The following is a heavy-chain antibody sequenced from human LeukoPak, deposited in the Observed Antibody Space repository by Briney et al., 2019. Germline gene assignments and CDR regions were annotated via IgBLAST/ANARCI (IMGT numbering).Heavy chain of an antibody. CDR2: IYYSGST. CDR3: ARSSSWYAGWFDP. CDR1: GGSISSYY. D-gene: IGHD6-13*01. J-gene: IGHJ5*02. V-gene: IGHV4-59*01. Sequence: SETLSLTCTVSGGSISSYYWSWIGQPPGKGLEWIGYIYYSGSTNYNPSLKSRVTISVDTSKNQFSLKLSSVTAADTAVYYCARSSSWYAGWFDPWGQGTLVTVSS.